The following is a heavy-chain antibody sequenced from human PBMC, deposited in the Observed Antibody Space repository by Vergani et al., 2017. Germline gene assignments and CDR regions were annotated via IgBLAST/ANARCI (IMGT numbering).Heavy chain of an antibody. D-gene: IGHD6-19*01. V-gene: IGHV1-69*02. Sequence: QVHLEQSGTEVKKPGSSVKVSCKVSGDIFNNYTVTWLQQPPGQGLEWMGRIIPIIRLATSAQKFQDRVKITGDTSTNTVYMEMNNLRSEDTAVYYCARVSPGDNSGWEPFDYWGQGTLVTVSS. CDR1: GDIFNNYT. J-gene: IGHJ4*02. CDR3: ARVSPGDNSGWEPFDY. CDR2: IIPIIRLA.